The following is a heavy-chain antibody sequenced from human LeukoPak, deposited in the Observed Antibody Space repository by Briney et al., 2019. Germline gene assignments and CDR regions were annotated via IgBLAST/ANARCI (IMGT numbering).Heavy chain of an antibody. D-gene: IGHD6-13*01. J-gene: IGHJ4*02. CDR3: ARVIAAAVDRPSDY. Sequence: GSLRLSCAASGFTFSSYWVHWVRQVPGKGPAWVSRINSDGSTIDYADSVKGRFTISRDNAKNSLYLQMNSLRAEDTAVYYCARVIAAAVDRPSDYWGQGTLVTVSS. CDR1: GFTFSSYW. CDR2: INSDGSTI. V-gene: IGHV3-74*01.